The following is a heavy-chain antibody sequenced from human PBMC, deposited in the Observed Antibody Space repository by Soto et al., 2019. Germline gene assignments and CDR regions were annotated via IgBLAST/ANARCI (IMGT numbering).Heavy chain of an antibody. CDR2: ISYDGSNK. D-gene: IGHD5-12*01. CDR3: AKENSGYDPRRNYYYYYGMDV. Sequence: GGSLRLSCAASGFTFSSYGMHWVRQAPGKGLEWVAVISYDGSNKYYADSVKGRFTISRDNSKNTLYLQMNSLRAEDTAVYDCAKENSGYDPRRNYYYYYGMDVWGQGTTVTVSS. J-gene: IGHJ6*02. V-gene: IGHV3-30*18. CDR1: GFTFSSYG.